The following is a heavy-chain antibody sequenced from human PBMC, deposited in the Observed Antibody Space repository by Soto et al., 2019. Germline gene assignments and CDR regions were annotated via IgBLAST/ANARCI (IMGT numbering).Heavy chain of an antibody. CDR1: GFTFSDYA. D-gene: IGHD2-15*01. J-gene: IGHJ6*02. CDR3: ARAGGYCSGGSCYSQYYYNYYGMDV. V-gene: IGHV3-30-3*01. Sequence: GGSLRLSCAASGFTFSDYALHWVRQAPGKGLEWVALISYDGSNKDYADSVKGRFTISRDNSKNTLYLQINSLRAEDTAVYFCARAGGYCSGGSCYSQYYYNYYGMDVWGQGTTVTVSS. CDR2: ISYDGSNK.